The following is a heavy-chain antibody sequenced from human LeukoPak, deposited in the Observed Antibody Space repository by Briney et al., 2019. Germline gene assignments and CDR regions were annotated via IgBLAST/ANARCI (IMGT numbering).Heavy chain of an antibody. V-gene: IGHV3-66*02. D-gene: IGHD2-2*01. CDR1: GFTFSSYA. CDR2: IYSGGST. Sequence: PGGSLRLSCAASGFTFSSYAMSWVRQAPGKGLEWVSVIYSGGSTYYADTVKGRFTSSRDNSKNTLYLQMNSLRAEDTAVYYCARVGSPVPAAGFDYWGQGTLVTVSS. CDR3: ARVGSPVPAAGFDY. J-gene: IGHJ4*02.